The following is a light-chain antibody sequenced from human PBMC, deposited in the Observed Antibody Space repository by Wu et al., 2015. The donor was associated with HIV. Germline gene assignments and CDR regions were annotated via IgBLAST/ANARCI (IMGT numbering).Light chain of an antibody. J-gene: IGKJ2*01. Sequence: EIVLTQSPGPLSLSPGERATLSCRASQSISNKYLAWYQQKPGQAPRLLIYGASSRATGIPDRFSGSGSGTDFTLTISRLESEDFAVYYCQQFGSSPPYTFGQGTKLEIK. CDR2: GAS. V-gene: IGKV3-20*01. CDR1: QSISNKY. CDR3: QQFGSSPPYT.